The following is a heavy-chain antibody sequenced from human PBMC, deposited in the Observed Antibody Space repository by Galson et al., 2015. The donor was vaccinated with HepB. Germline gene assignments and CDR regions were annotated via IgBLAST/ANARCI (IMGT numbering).Heavy chain of an antibody. CDR3: ASVSLGASSCWYYFDY. Sequence: SLRLSRGVSGFIFSTPSINWFRPAAAKGLGGVSSLSGSGSYKFYGDYLEGRFTDSRDNANNSLFLLLNRMRAEDTAIYYCASVSLGASSCWYYFDYWGLGTLVTVSS. D-gene: IGHD6-13*01. J-gene: IGHJ4*02. CDR2: LSGSGSYK. V-gene: IGHV3-21*01. CDR1: GFIFSTPS.